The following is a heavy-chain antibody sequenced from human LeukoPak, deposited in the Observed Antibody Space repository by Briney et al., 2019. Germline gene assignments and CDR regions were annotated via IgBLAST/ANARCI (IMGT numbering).Heavy chain of an antibody. J-gene: IGHJ6*03. D-gene: IGHD3-16*01. CDR3: AKAPRFGDHAAEYFYYYMDV. Sequence: GGSLRLSCAASGFTFSSYAMSWVRQAPGKGLEWVPSIPRNGGSTYYADSVKGRFTISRDNSKNTLYVQMNSLRVDDTAAYYCAKAPRFGDHAAEYFYYYMDVWGKGTTVTVSS. V-gene: IGHV3-23*01. CDR2: IPRNGGST. CDR1: GFTFSSYA.